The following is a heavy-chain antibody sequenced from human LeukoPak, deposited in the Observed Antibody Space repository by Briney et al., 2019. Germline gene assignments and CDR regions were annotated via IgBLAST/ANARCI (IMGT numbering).Heavy chain of an antibody. J-gene: IGHJ3*01. CDR2: LSYHGSNE. CDR3: AKVRGYGDYVDAFDL. D-gene: IGHD4-17*01. V-gene: IGHV3-30*18. CDR1: GFTFSNCG. Sequence: GGSLRLSCAASGFTFSNCGMHWVRQAPGKGLEWVAVLSYHGSNEYYADSVKGRFTISRDSSKNTVYLQMNSLRAEDTAVYYCAKVRGYGDYVDAFDLWGQGTMVTVSS.